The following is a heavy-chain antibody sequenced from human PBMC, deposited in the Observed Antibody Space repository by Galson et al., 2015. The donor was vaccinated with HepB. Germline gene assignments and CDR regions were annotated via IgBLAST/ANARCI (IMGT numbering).Heavy chain of an antibody. V-gene: IGHV3-23*01. Sequence: SLRLSCAASGFTFSSYAMSWVRQAPGKGLEWVSAISGSGGSTYYADSVKGRFTISRDNSKNTLYLQMNSLRAEDTAVYYCARNTGDYEYNWFDPWGQGTLVTVSS. D-gene: IGHD4-17*01. J-gene: IGHJ5*02. CDR2: ISGSGGST. CDR1: GFTFSSYA. CDR3: ARNTGDYEYNWFDP.